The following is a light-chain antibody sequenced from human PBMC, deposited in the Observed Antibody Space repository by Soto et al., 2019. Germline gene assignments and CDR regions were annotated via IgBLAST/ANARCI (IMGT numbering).Light chain of an antibody. CDR2: KAS. V-gene: IGKV1-5*03. Sequence: DIQMTQSPSTLYGSVGDRVTITCRASQTISSWLAWYPQKPGKAPKLLIYKASTLKSGVPSRFSGSGSGTEFTLTISSLQPDDFATYYCQHYNSYSEAVGQGTKVDIK. CDR3: QHYNSYSEA. CDR1: QTISSW. J-gene: IGKJ1*01.